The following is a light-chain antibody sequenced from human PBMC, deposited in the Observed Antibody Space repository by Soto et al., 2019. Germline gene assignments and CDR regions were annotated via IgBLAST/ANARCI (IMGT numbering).Light chain of an antibody. CDR1: QDIRKY. J-gene: IGKJ5*01. Sequence: DIQMYQSPSSLSASVRDRVTITCQASQDIRKYLNWYQQKPGKAPKLLIHDASDLEKGVPSRFSGSGSGTDFTFTITSLQPEDFATYYCQQLNSYPITFGQGTRLEI. CDR3: QQLNSYPIT. CDR2: DAS. V-gene: IGKV1-33*01.